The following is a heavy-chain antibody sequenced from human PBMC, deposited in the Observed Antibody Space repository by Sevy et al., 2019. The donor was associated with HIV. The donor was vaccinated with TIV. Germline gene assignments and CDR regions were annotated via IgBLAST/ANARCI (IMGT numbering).Heavy chain of an antibody. V-gene: IGHV1-18*01. D-gene: IGHD2-15*01. J-gene: IGHJ3*02. CDR3: ARDVNRYCSGGSCYSQMDFDI. CDR1: GYTFTSYG. CDR2: ISAYNGNT. Sequence: ASVKVSCKASGYTFTSYGISWVRQAPGQGLEWMGWISAYNGNTNYAQKLQGRVTMTTDTSTSTAYMERRSLRSDDTAVYYCARDVNRYCSGGSCYSQMDFDIWGQGTMVTVSS.